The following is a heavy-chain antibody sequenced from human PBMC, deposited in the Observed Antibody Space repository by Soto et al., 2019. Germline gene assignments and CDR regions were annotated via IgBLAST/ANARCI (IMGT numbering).Heavy chain of an antibody. D-gene: IGHD6-13*01. J-gene: IGHJ4*02. V-gene: IGHV4-39*07. CDR1: GGSISSSSYY. CDR2: IYYSGST. CDR3: ARGRGDEAAAGTVPLDY. Sequence: SETLSLTCTVSGGSISSSSYYWGWIRQPPGKGLEWIGSIYYSGSTYYNPSLKSRVTISVDTSKNQFSLKLSSVTAAGSAVYYCARGRGDEAAAGTVPLDYWGQRTLITVSS.